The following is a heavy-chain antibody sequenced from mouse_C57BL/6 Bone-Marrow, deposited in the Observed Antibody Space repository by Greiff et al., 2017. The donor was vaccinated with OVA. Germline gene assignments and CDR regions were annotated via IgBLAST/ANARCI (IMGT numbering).Heavy chain of an antibody. CDR3: TNYYGSSYDY. J-gene: IGHJ2*01. V-gene: IGHV14-4*01. CDR1: GFNIKDDY. Sequence: VQLKQSGAELVRPGASVKLSCTASGFNIKDDYMHWVKQRPEQGLEWIGWIDPENGDTEYASKFQGKATITADTSSNTAYLQLSSLTSEDTAVYYCTNYYGSSYDYWGQGTTLTVSS. CDR2: IDPENGDT. D-gene: IGHD1-1*01.